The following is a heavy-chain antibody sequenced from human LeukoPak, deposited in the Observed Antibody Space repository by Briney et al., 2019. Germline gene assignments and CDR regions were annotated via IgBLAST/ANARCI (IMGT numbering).Heavy chain of an antibody. V-gene: IGHV1-2*02. CDR3: ARLLPEPNWFDP. CDR2: INPNSGGT. Sequence: ASVKVSCKASGYTFTGYYMHWVRQAPGQGLEWMGWINPNSGGTNYTQKFQGRVTMTRDTSISTAYMELSRLRSDDTAVYYCARLLPEPNWFDPWGQGTLVTVSS. J-gene: IGHJ5*02. D-gene: IGHD1-14*01. CDR1: GYTFTGYY.